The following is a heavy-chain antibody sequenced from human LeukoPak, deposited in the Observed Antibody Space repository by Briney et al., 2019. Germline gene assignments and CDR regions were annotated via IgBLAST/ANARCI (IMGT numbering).Heavy chain of an antibody. CDR3: AVANSSGRYFPDNWFDP. J-gene: IGHJ5*02. Sequence: GESLKISCKGSGYRFTSYWIGWVRQMPGKGLEWMGIIYPGDSYTRYSPSFQGQVTISADKSVSTAYLQWSSLKASDTAMYYCAVANSSGRYFPDNWFDPWGQGSLVTVSS. V-gene: IGHV5-51*01. CDR1: GYRFTSYW. CDR2: IYPGDSYT. D-gene: IGHD6-19*01.